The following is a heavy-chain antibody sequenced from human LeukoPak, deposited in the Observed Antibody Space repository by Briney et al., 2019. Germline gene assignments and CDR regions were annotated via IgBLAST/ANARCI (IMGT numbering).Heavy chain of an antibody. CDR1: GFSFRSFA. Sequence: GGSLRLSCTASGFSFRSFAMSWVRQAPGQGLEWVSSISGGGEDTYYADSVKGRFTISRDNSETTLYLQMNSLGADDTALYYWARTIAQYTNTWLYYYYGLDVWGQGTTVTVSS. V-gene: IGHV3-23*01. J-gene: IGHJ6*02. D-gene: IGHD6-13*01. CDR3: ARTIAQYTNTWLYYYYGLDV. CDR2: ISGGGEDT.